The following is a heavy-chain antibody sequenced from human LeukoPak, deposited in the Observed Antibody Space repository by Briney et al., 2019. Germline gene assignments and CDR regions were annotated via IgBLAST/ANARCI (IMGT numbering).Heavy chain of an antibody. CDR2: ISSSSSYT. CDR3: ARALPNYYDSSGYPIRAFDI. D-gene: IGHD3-22*01. J-gene: IGHJ3*02. Sequence: KPGGSLRLSCAASVFTFSDYYMSWIRQAPGKGLEWVSYISSSSSYTNYADSVKGRFTISRDNAKNSLYLQMNSLRAEDTAVYYCARALPNYYDSSGYPIRAFDIWGQGTMVTVSS. V-gene: IGHV3-11*06. CDR1: VFTFSDYY.